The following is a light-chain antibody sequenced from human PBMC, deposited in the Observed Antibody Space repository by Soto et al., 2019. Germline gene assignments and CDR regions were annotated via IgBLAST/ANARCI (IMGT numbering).Light chain of an antibody. CDR3: LQDYNCPLT. CDR2: AAS. Sequence: AIPMTPSPSSLSSSLVGRVTITFRASQGIRNDLGWYQKKTGKDPKLLIYAASSLQSGVPSRFSGSGSGTDFNLNISSLQPEDFETYYCLQDYNCPLTFGGGTKVDIK. CDR1: QGIRND. V-gene: IGKV1-6*01. J-gene: IGKJ4*01.